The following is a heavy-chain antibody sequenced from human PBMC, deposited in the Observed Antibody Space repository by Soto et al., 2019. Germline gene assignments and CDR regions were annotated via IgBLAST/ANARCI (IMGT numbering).Heavy chain of an antibody. J-gene: IGHJ3*02. CDR1: GYALASYA. Sequence: ASLKLSCKASGYALASYAMHWVRQATGQRLEWMGWINAGNGNTKYSQKFQGRVTITRDTSASTAYMELSSLRSEDTAVYYCARSDRIAAAGTDDAFDIWGQGTMVTVSS. D-gene: IGHD6-13*01. CDR3: ARSDRIAAAGTDDAFDI. CDR2: INAGNGNT. V-gene: IGHV1-3*01.